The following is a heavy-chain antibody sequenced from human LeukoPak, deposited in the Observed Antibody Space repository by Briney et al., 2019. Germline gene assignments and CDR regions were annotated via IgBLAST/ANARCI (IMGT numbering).Heavy chain of an antibody. Sequence: GGSLRLSCAGSGFTFSSYSMNWVRQAPGKGLEWVSSISNSSLYIYYADSVKGRFTISRDNAKKSMYLQMNSLRAEDTAVYYCARAALRTPYTNSWFDNGFDYWGQGTLVTVSS. CDR1: GFTFSSYS. D-gene: IGHD6-13*01. CDR3: ARAALRTPYTNSWFDNGFDY. CDR2: ISNSSLYI. J-gene: IGHJ4*02. V-gene: IGHV3-21*01.